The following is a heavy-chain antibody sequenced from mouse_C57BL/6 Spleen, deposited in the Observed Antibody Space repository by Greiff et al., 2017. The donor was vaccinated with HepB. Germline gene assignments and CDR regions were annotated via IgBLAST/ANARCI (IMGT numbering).Heavy chain of an antibody. J-gene: IGHJ4*01. CDR2: IRNKANGYTT. Sequence: EVKLQESGGGLVQPGGSLSLSCAASGFTFTDYYMSWVRQPPGKALEWLGFIRNKANGYTTEYSASVKGPFTISRDNSQSILYLQMNALRAEDSATYYCARYYYEGAMDDWGQGTSVTVSS. CDR1: GFTFTDYY. V-gene: IGHV7-3*01. D-gene: IGHD1-1*01. CDR3: ARYYYEGAMDD.